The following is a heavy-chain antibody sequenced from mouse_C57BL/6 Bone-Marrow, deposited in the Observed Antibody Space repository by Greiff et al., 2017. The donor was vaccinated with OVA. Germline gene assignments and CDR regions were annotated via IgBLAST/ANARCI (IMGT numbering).Heavy chain of an antibody. D-gene: IGHD3-2*02. CDR2: IYPRSGNT. CDR3: ASCDSSGFAY. CDR1: GYTFTSYG. Sequence: QVQLQQSGAELARPGASVKLSCKASGYTFTSYGISWVKQRTGQGLEWIGEIYPRSGNTYYNEKFKGKATLTADKSSSTAYMELRSLTSEDSAVYFCASCDSSGFAYWGQGTLVTVSA. V-gene: IGHV1-81*01. J-gene: IGHJ3*01.